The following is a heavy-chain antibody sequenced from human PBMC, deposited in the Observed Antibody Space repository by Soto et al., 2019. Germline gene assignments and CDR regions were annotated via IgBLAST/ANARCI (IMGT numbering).Heavy chain of an antibody. D-gene: IGHD3-10*01. J-gene: IGHJ6*02. CDR2: ISSSSSYI. CDR3: ARDQVDPLWFGEPTYYYYYGMDV. V-gene: IGHV3-21*01. CDR1: GFTFSSYS. Sequence: GGSLRLSCAASGFTFSSYSMNWVRQAPGKGLEWVSSISSSSSYIYYADSVKGRFTISRDNAKNSLYLQMNSLRAEDTAVYYCARDQVDPLWFGEPTYYYYYGMDVWGQGTTVTVSS.